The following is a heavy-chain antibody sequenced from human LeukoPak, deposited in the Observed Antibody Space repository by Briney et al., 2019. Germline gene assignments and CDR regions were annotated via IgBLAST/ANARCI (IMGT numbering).Heavy chain of an antibody. CDR1: GGSISSYY. Sequence: SETLSLTCTVSGGSISSYYWSWIRQPPGEGLEWIGYIYYSGSTNYNPSLKSRITISVDTSKNQFSLRLSSVTAADTAVYYCARHSRLDKSSLSWADYWGQGTLVTVSS. V-gene: IGHV4-59*08. CDR2: IYYSGST. D-gene: IGHD2-2*03. CDR3: ARHSRLDKSSLSWADY. J-gene: IGHJ4*02.